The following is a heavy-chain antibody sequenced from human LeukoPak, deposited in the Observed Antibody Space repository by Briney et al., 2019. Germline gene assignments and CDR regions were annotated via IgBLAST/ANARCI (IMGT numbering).Heavy chain of an antibody. Sequence: SGPTLVNPTQTLTLTCTFSGFSLSTSGMRVSWIRQPPGKALEWLARIDWDDDKFYSTSLKTRPTISKDTSKNQVVLTMTNMDPVDTATYYCARIGFSYYMDVWGKGTTVTVSS. CDR2: IDWDDDK. CDR1: GFSLSTSGMR. CDR3: ARIGFSYYMDV. J-gene: IGHJ6*03. V-gene: IGHV2-70*04.